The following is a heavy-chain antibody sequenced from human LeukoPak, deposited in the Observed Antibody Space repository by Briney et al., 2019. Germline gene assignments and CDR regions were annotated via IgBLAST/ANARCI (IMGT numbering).Heavy chain of an antibody. CDR2: IHHSGST. Sequence: PSETLSLTCIVSGYSISSGYYWGWIRQPPGKGLEWIGNIHHSGSTYYNPSLKSRVTISVDTSKNQLSLKLSSVTAADTAVYYCARMTWFGELQTYDYWGQGTLVTVSS. V-gene: IGHV4-38-2*02. CDR1: GYSISSGYY. CDR3: ARMTWFGELQTYDY. D-gene: IGHD3-10*01. J-gene: IGHJ4*02.